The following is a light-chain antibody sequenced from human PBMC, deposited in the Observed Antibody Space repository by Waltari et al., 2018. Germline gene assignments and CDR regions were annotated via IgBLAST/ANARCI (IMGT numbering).Light chain of an antibody. J-gene: IGLJ3*02. CDR1: SSNLGTGDE. CDR2: DNR. Sequence: QSVLTQPPSVSGAPGQRVTISCTGNSSNLGTGDEVHWYQQFPGTAPRLLIFDNRNRPSGVPDRFSGSKSGTSASLAITGLQAEDEADYYCQSYDISLNGWVFGGGTKLTVL. CDR3: QSYDISLNGWV. V-gene: IGLV1-40*01.